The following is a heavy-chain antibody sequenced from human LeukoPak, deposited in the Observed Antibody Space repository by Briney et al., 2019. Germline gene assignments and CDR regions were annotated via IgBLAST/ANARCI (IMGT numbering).Heavy chain of an antibody. CDR1: GYTFTSYD. Sequence: PGASLKVSCKASGYTFTSYDINWVRQATGQGLEWMGWMNPNSGNTGYAQKFQGRVTMTRNTSISTAYMELSSLRSEDTAVYYCASSNYYGSGSYYGSDYWGQGTLVTVSS. J-gene: IGHJ4*02. D-gene: IGHD3-10*01. CDR2: MNPNSGNT. V-gene: IGHV1-8*01. CDR3: ASSNYYGSGSYYGSDY.